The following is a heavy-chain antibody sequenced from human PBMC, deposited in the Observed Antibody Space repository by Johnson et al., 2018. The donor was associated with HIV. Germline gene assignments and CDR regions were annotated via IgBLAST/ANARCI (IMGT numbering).Heavy chain of an antibody. Sequence: VQVVESGGGLVQPGRSLRLSCVASGFTFSDYAMHWVRQAPGKGLAWVAGIRWNSGRIGYADSVKGRFTISRDNSKNTLYLQMNSLRAEETAVYYCANDVLQFRSGAFDIWGQGTMVTVSS. J-gene: IGHJ3*02. CDR2: IRWNSGRI. V-gene: IGHV3-9*01. CDR1: GFTFSDYA. CDR3: ANDVLQFRSGAFDI. D-gene: IGHD3-3*01.